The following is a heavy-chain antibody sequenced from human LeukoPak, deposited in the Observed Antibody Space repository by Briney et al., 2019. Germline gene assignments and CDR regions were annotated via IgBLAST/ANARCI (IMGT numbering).Heavy chain of an antibody. V-gene: IGHV3-21*01. CDR1: GFNFGSYW. J-gene: IGHJ4*02. CDR3: ARVDRLVEVATPYFDY. D-gene: IGHD5-24*01. CDR2: ISWRSSDI. Sequence: GGSLRLSCAASGFNFGSYWMSWVRQAPGKGLEWVSSISWRSSDIEYADSVKGRFTISRDIDKKSLYLQMNSLRVEDTAVYYCARVDRLVEVATPYFDYWGQGTLVTVSS.